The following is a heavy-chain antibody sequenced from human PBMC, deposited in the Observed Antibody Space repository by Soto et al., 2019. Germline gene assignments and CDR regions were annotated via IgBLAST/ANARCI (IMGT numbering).Heavy chain of an antibody. CDR1: GFTFSSYA. V-gene: IGHV3-23*01. CDR2: IIGSGGRI. CDR3: AREMILGPSYDY. J-gene: IGHJ4*02. D-gene: IGHD3-22*01. Sequence: PGGSLRLSCAASGFTFSSYAMSWVRQAPGKGLEWVSSIIGSGGRIYYADSVKGRFTISRDNSKNTLYLQMNSLRAEDTAVYYCAREMILGPSYDYWGQGTLVTVSS.